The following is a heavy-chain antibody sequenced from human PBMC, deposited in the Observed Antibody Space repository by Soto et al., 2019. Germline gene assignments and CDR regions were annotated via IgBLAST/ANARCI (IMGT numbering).Heavy chain of an antibody. Sequence: GGSLRLSCAASGFTFSSYAMSWVRQVPGKGLEWVSAISGSGGSTYYADSVKGRFTISRDNSKNTLYLQMNSLRAEDTAVYYCAKSIKGIEATIDYWGQGTLVTVSS. CDR3: AKSIKGIEATIDY. D-gene: IGHD5-12*01. J-gene: IGHJ4*02. CDR2: ISGSGGST. CDR1: GFTFSSYA. V-gene: IGHV3-23*01.